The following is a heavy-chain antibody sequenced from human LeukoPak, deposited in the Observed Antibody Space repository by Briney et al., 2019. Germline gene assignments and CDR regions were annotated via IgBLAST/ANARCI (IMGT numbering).Heavy chain of an antibody. D-gene: IGHD2-2*02. J-gene: IGHJ3*02. CDR3: ARDSDCSSPSCYNAFDI. V-gene: IGHV3-7*01. CDR1: GFTFSSYW. Sequence: GGSLRLSCAASGFTFSSYWMSWVRQAPGKGLEWVANIKQDGSEKYYVDSVKGRFTISRDNAKNSLYLQMNSLRAEDTAVYYCARDSDCSSPSCYNAFDIWGKGTMSPSLQ. CDR2: IKQDGSEK.